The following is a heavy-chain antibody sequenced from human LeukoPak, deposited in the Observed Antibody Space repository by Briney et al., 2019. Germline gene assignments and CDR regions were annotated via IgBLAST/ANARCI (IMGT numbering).Heavy chain of an antibody. J-gene: IGHJ4*02. CDR2: IYYTGNT. Sequence: PSETLSLTCTVSGGSISSGTYYWSRIRQHPGKGLEWIGYIYYTGNTYYNPSLKSRVTISVDTSKNQFSLKMSSVTAADTAVYYCARDSGSAGLDYWGQGTLVTVSS. D-gene: IGHD1-26*01. V-gene: IGHV4-31*03. CDR1: GGSISSGTYY. CDR3: ARDSGSAGLDY.